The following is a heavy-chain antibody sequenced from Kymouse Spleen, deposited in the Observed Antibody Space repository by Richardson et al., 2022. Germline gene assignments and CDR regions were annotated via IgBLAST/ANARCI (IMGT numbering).Heavy chain of an antibody. V-gene: IGHV4-61*01. CDR2: IYYSGST. J-gene: IGHJ6*02. Sequence: QVQLQESGPGLVKPSETLSLTCTVSGGSVSSGSYYWSWIRQPPGKGLEWIGYIYYSGSTNYNPSLKSRVTISVDTSKNQFSLKLSSVTAADTAVYYCAREVRFLEWLLYPYYYYYGMDVWGQGTTVTVSS. D-gene: IGHD3-3*01. CDR1: GGSVSSGSYY. CDR3: AREVRFLEWLLYPYYYYYGMDV.